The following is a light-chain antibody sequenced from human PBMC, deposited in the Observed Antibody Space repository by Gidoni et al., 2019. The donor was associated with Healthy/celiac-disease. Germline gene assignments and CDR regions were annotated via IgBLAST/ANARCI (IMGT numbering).Light chain of an antibody. CDR1: QSVSNY. CDR3: QQRSNWPPT. Sequence: EIVFTQSTDTLSLSQGERATLSFRASQSVSNYLALFQQKPCQAPRPLIYDASNRATGIPARFSGSGSGTDFTLTISSLEPEDFAVYYCQQRSNWPPTFGQGTKLEIK. CDR2: DAS. V-gene: IGKV3-11*01. J-gene: IGKJ2*01.